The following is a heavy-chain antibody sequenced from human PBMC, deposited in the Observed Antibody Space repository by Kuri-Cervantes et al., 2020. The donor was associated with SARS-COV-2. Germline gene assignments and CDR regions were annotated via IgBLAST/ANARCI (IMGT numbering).Heavy chain of an antibody. D-gene: IGHD4-11*01. CDR2: IDWDDDK. V-gene: IGHV2-70*11. CDR1: GFSLNTSGMC. Sequence: SGPTLVKPTQTLTLTCTFSGFSLNTSGMCVSWIRQPPGKALEWLARIDWDDDKYYNTFLQTRLSIAKDTSKNQVVLTMTNMDPVDTATYYCVRIRAATVIADYWGQGTLVTVSS. CDR3: VRIRAATVIADY. J-gene: IGHJ4*02.